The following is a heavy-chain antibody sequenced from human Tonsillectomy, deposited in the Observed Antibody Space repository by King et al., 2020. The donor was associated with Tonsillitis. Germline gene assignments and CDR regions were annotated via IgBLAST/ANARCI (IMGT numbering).Heavy chain of an antibody. Sequence: QLPESGPGLVKPSETLSLTCTVSGGSISSYYWSWIRQPPGKGLEWIGYIYYSGSTNYNPSLKSRVTISVDTSKNQFSLNLSSVTAADTAVYYCAREDNYYFDYWGQGTLVTVSS. CDR2: IYYSGST. J-gene: IGHJ4*02. D-gene: IGHD1-1*01. CDR3: AREDNYYFDY. V-gene: IGHV4-59*01. CDR1: GGSISSYY.